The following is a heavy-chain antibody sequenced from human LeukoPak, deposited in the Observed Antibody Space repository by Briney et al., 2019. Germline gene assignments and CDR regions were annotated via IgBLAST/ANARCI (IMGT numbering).Heavy chain of an antibody. Sequence: PSETLSLTCAVSGGSISSSNWWSWVRQPPGKGLEWIGEIYHSGSTNYNPSLKSRVTISVDKSKNQFSLKLSSVTAADTAVYYCVFLDTGWYSDGFDMWGQGTMVTVSS. CDR2: IYHSGST. V-gene: IGHV4-4*02. CDR1: GGSISSSNW. CDR3: VFLDTGWYSDGFDM. D-gene: IGHD6-19*01. J-gene: IGHJ3*02.